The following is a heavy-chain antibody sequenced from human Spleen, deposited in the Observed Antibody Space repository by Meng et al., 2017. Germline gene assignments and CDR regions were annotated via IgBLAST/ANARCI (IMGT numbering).Heavy chain of an antibody. CDR3: AKDSVPGVWYYFDY. V-gene: IGHV3-23*01. CDR2: ISGSGGST. D-gene: IGHD6-19*01. CDR1: GFTFSSYA. Sequence: GESLKISCAASGFTFSSYAMSWVRQAPGKGLEWVSAISGSGGSTYYADSVKGRFTISRDNSKNTLSLQMNSLRAEDTAVYYCAKDSVPGVWYYFDYWGQGTLVTVSS. J-gene: IGHJ4*02.